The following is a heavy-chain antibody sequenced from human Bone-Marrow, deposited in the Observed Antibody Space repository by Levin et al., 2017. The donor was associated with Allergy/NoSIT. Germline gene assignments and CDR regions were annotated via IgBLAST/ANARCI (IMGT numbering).Heavy chain of an antibody. CDR3: AKSRSALRGYSYAYDY. CDR1: GFTFSSYA. J-gene: IGHJ4*02. CDR2: IGGSGGST. V-gene: IGHV3-23*01. D-gene: IGHD5-18*01. Sequence: PGGSLRLSCAASGFTFSSYAMNWVRQAPGKGLEWVSVIGGSGGSTFYADSVKGRLTISRDNSKNTVYLEMNSLRGEDTAVYYCAKSRSALRGYSYAYDYWGQGTLVTVSS.